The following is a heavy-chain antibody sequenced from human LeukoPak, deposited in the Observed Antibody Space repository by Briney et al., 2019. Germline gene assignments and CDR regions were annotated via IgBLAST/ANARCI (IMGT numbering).Heavy chain of an antibody. J-gene: IGHJ4*02. CDR1: GYTFTGYY. V-gene: IGHV1-69*13. Sequence: SVKVSCKASGYTFTGYYMHWVRQAPGQGLEWMGGIIPIFGTGNYAQKFQGRVTIIADESTSIVYMELSSLASEDTAVYYCAGDSRQGYDPEAGFDYWGQGTLVTVSS. CDR3: AGDSRQGYDPEAGFDY. D-gene: IGHD3-3*01. CDR2: IIPIFGTG.